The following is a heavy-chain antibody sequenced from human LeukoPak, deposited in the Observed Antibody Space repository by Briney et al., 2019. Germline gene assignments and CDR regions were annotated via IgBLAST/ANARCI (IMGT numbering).Heavy chain of an antibody. CDR1: GFTFSTYG. Sequence: PGGSLRLSCAASGFTFSTYGIHWVRQAPGKGLEWVAVISYDGSNKYYADSVKGRFTISRDNSKNTLYLEMNSLRAGDTAVYYCARVGKSGSYPFDYWGQGSLVTVSS. CDR2: ISYDGSNK. CDR3: ARVGKSGSYPFDY. V-gene: IGHV3-30*03. D-gene: IGHD1-26*01. J-gene: IGHJ4*02.